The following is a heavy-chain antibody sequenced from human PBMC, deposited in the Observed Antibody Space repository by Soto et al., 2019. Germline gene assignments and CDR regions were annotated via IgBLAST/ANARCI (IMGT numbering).Heavy chain of an antibody. Sequence: ASVKVSCKASGYTFTSYDINWVRPATGQGLEWMGWMNPNSGNTGYAQKFQGRVTLTRNTSISTAYMELSSLRSEDTAVYYCARVGIAAAGTYYYGMDVWGQGTTVTVSS. CDR2: MNPNSGNT. CDR3: ARVGIAAAGTYYYGMDV. J-gene: IGHJ6*02. D-gene: IGHD6-13*01. CDR1: GYTFTSYD. V-gene: IGHV1-8*01.